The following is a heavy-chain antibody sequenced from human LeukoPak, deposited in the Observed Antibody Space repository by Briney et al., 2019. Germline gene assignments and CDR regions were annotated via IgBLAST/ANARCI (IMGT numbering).Heavy chain of an antibody. V-gene: IGHV3-7*04. J-gene: IGHJ4*02. CDR3: ARDYYGSGWYGDY. Sequence: PGGSLRLSCAASGFTFNNYWMTWVRQAPGKGLEWVANIKQDGSEKFYVDSVKGRFTLSRDNAKNSLFLQMNSLRAEDTAVYYCARDYYGSGWYGDYWGQGTLVTVSS. D-gene: IGHD6-19*01. CDR2: IKQDGSEK. CDR1: GFTFNNYW.